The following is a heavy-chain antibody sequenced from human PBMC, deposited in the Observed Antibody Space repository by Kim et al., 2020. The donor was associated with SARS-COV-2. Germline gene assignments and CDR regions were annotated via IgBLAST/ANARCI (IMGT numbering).Heavy chain of an antibody. Sequence: SYIYYRDPGKGRFTISRDNAKNSLYLQMNSLRDEDTAVYYCARSLGMDVWGQGTTVTVSS. CDR3: ARSLGMDV. CDR2: SYI. V-gene: IGHV3-48*02. J-gene: IGHJ6*02.